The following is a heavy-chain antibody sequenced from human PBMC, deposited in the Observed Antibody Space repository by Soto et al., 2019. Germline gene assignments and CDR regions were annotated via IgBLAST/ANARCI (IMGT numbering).Heavy chain of an antibody. CDR2: INPSGGST. V-gene: IGHV1-46*03. Sequence: QVQLVQSGAEVRKPEASVKVSCKASGYTFTSYYMHWVRQAPGQGLEWMGIINPSGGSTSYAQKFQGRVTMTRDTSTSTVYMELSSLRSEDTAVYYCARDVASRFGVHALDYWGQGTLVTVSS. D-gene: IGHD3-10*01. J-gene: IGHJ4*02. CDR3: ARDVASRFGVHALDY. CDR1: GYTFTSYY.